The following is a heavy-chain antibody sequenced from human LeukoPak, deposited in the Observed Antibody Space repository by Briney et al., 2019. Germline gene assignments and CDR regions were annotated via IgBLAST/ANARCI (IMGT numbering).Heavy chain of an antibody. V-gene: IGHV3-23*01. CDR3: ARDYIAYDPLDY. D-gene: IGHD3-3*01. CDR2: IFGSGGSA. J-gene: IGHJ4*02. CDR1: GFTFNSYA. Sequence: GGSLRLSCAASGFTFNSYAMYWVRQAPGKGLEWVSGIFGSGGSAHYADSVKGRFAISRDNSKNRVYLQMNSLRAEDTAVYWCARDYIAYDPLDYWGQGTLVTVSS.